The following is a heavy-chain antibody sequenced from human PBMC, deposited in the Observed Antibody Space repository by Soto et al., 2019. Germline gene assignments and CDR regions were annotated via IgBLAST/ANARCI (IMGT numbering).Heavy chain of an antibody. J-gene: IGHJ6*02. CDR3: AKGYLYYYDSSAGRRTDV. CDR2: ISGSGGST. V-gene: IGHV3-23*01. CDR1: GFTFSSYA. D-gene: IGHD3-22*01. Sequence: PGVSLRLSYAASGFTFSSYAMSWVRQAPGKGLEWVSAISGSGGSTYYADSVKGRFTISRDNSKNTLYLQMNSLRAEDTAVYYCAKGYLYYYDSSAGRRTDVWGQGTTVTVSS.